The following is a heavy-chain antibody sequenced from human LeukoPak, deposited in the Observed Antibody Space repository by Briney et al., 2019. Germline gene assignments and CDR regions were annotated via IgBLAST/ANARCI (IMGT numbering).Heavy chain of an antibody. V-gene: IGHV1-2*02. D-gene: IGHD6-19*01. J-gene: IGHJ4*02. CDR3: ARATSSGWYPDY. Sequence: ASVKVSCKASGYTFTGYYMHWVRQAPGQGLEWMGWINPNGGGTNYAQKFQGRVTMTRDTSISTAYMELSRLRSDDTAVYYCARATSSGWYPDYWGQGTLVTVSS. CDR2: INPNGGGT. CDR1: GYTFTGYY.